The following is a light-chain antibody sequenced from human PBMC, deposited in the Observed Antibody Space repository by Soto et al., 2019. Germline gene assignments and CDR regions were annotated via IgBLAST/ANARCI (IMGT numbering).Light chain of an antibody. CDR1: SSNIGNNY. J-gene: IGLJ3*02. CDR3: GTWDSSLSAGV. Sequence: QSVLTQPPSVSAAPGQKVTISCSGSSSNIGNNYVSWYQQLPGTATKLLIYENNKRPSGIPDRFSGSKSGTSATLGITGLKTGDEADYYCGTWDSSLSAGVFGGGTKLTVL. V-gene: IGLV1-51*02. CDR2: ENN.